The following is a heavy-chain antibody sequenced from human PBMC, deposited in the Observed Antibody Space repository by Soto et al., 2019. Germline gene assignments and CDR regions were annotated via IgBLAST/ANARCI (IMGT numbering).Heavy chain of an antibody. CDR2: IDGGGSIT. CDR3: TRDGYDYDSRSDYFGD. V-gene: IGHV3-74*01. J-gene: IGHJ4*02. CDR1: GFTFSSYW. D-gene: IGHD5-12*01. Sequence: GGSLRLSCAASGFTFSSYWMHWVRQTPGKGLVWVARIDGGGSITTYADSVKGRFTVSRDNAKNTLYLQMNSLRAEDTAVYYCTRDGYDYDSRSDYFGDWGQGTPVTVAS.